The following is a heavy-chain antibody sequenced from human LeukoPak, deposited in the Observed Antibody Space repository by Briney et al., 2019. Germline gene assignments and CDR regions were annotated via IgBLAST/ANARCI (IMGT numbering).Heavy chain of an antibody. J-gene: IGHJ3*02. Sequence: GGSLRLSCAASGFTFSTYWMNWVRQAPGKGLEWVANIKPDGSDKYYVDSVKGRFTISRDNAKNSLYLQMNSLRAEDTAVYYCARGLVGATFDIWGQGTMVTVSS. CDR3: ARGLVGATFDI. CDR2: IKPDGSDK. D-gene: IGHD1-26*01. V-gene: IGHV3-7*01. CDR1: GFTFSTYW.